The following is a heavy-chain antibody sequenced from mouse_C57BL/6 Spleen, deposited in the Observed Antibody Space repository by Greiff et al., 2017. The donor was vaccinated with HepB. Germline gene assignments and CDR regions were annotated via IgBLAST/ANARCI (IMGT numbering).Heavy chain of an antibody. CDR2: ISSGGSYT. V-gene: IGHV5-6*01. D-gene: IGHD2-1*01. J-gene: IGHJ3*01. CDR1: GFTFSSYG. Sequence: EVQLVESGGDLVKPGGSLKLSCAASGFTFSSYGMSWVRQTPDKRLEWVATISSGGSYTYYPDSVKGRFTISRDNAKNTLYLQMSSLKSEDTAMYYCARSPYGTTGGWFAYWGQGTLVTVSA. CDR3: ARSPYGTTGGWFAY.